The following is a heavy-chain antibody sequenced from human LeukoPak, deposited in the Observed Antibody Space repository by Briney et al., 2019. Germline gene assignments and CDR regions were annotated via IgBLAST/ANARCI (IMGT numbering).Heavy chain of an antibody. CDR1: GYTFTSYD. CDR3: ARLDTAMGAFDY. V-gene: IGHV1-8*03. J-gene: IGHJ4*02. CDR2: MNPNSGNT. Sequence: ASVKVSCKASGYTFTSYDINWVRQATGQGLEWMGWMNPNSGNTGYAQKFQGRVTITRNTSISTAYMELSSLRSEDTAVYYCARLDTAMGAFDYWGQGTLVTVSS. D-gene: IGHD5-18*01.